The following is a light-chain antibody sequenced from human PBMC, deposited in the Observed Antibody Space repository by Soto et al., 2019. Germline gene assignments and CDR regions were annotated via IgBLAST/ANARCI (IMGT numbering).Light chain of an antibody. J-gene: IGLJ1*01. CDR3: AAWDDSLNGFYV. Sequence: QSVLTQPPSASGTPGQRVTISCSGSSSNIGSNTVSWYQQLPGTAPKLLIYSNNRRPSGVPERFSGSNSGTSASLAISGLQSSDEADYYCAAWDDSLNGFYVFGTGTKLTVL. CDR2: SNN. CDR1: SSNIGSNT. V-gene: IGLV1-44*01.